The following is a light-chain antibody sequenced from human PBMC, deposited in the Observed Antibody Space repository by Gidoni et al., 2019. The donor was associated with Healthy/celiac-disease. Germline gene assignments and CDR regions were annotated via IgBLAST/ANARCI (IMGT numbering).Light chain of an antibody. CDR3: QKYNSAPPFT. CDR1: PCISNY. V-gene: IGKV1-27*01. CDR2: AAS. Sequence: DIQMTQSPSSLSASVGDRVTITCRASPCISNYLAWYQQKPGKVPKLLIYAASTLQSGVPSRFSGSGSGTDFTLTISSLQPEDVATYYCQKYNSAPPFTFGPGTKVDIK. J-gene: IGKJ3*01.